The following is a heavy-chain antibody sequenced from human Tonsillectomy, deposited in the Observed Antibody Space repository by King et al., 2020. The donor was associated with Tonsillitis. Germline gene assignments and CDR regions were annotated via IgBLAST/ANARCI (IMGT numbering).Heavy chain of an antibody. CDR1: GYTFTSYG. V-gene: IGHV1-18*04. Sequence: VQLVQSGGEVKKPGASVKVSCKASGYTFTSYGISWVRQAPGQGLEWMGWISTYNGNTNYAEKLQDRVTMTTDTSTSTAYMELRNLRSDDTAVYYCARDRAIAVVVPAVSDAFDIWGQGTMVTVSS. CDR3: ARDRAIAVVVPAVSDAFDI. CDR2: ISTYNGNT. J-gene: IGHJ3*02. D-gene: IGHD2-15*01.